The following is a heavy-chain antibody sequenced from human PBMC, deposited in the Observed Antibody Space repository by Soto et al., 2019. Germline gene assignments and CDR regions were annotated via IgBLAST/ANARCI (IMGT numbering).Heavy chain of an antibody. CDR1: GGSFSGYY. Sequence: QVQLQQWGAGLLKPSETLSLTCAVYGGSFSGYYWSWIRQPPGKGLEWIGEINHSGSTNYNPSLKGRVPISVDTSKNQSSLKLSSVTAADTAVYYCARGVVVVTGYYYGMDVWGQGTTVTVSS. V-gene: IGHV4-34*01. J-gene: IGHJ6*02. CDR3: ARGVVVVTGYYYGMDV. CDR2: INHSGST. D-gene: IGHD2-21*02.